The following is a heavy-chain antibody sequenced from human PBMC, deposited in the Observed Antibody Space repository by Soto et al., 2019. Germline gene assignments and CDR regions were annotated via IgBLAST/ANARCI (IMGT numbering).Heavy chain of an antibody. V-gene: IGHV4-59*08. Sequence: QVQLQESGPGVVKPSETLSLTCTASGDSISNYYWNWIRQPPGKGLEWIGNIHDTENTNYTPSLMRRVTISLDTSKTQCSLKMNSVTAADTAVYYCTTGSGWSSEHWGRGTLVTVSS. D-gene: IGHD6-19*01. J-gene: IGHJ4*02. CDR2: IHDTENT. CDR3: TTGSGWSSEH. CDR1: GDSISNYY.